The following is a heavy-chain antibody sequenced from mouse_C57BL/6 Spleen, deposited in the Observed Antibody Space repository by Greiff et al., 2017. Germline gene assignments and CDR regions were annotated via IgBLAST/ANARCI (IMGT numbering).Heavy chain of an antibody. CDR2: IWRGGST. Sequence: VQLVESGPGLVQPSQSLSITCTVSGFSLTSYGVHWVRQSPGKGLEWLGVIWRGGSTDYNAAFISRLSISKDNYKSHVFFKMNSLQADDTAIYYCARAGNWDYAMDYWGQGTSVTVSS. D-gene: IGHD4-1*01. CDR3: ARAGNWDYAMDY. J-gene: IGHJ4*01. CDR1: GFSLTSYG. V-gene: IGHV2-2*01.